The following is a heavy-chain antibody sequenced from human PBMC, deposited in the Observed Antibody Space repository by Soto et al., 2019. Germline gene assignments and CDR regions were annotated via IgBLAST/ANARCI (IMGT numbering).Heavy chain of an antibody. CDR1: RYIFTNYG. V-gene: IGHV1-18*01. Sequence: QVQLVQSGVEVREPGASVKVSCKAVRYIFTNYGVSWVRQAPGQGLEWMGWITTYNENTEHAKKFQGSVTMTTDASRSTRYMELGRLRSDDTAIYYCARDLTGYGRDVWGQGATVTVS. J-gene: IGHJ6*02. CDR2: ITTYNENT. CDR3: ARDLTGYGRDV.